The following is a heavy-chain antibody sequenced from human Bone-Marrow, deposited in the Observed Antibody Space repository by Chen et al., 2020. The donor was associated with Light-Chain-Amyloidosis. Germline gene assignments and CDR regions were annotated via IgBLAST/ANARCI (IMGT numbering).Heavy chain of an antibody. J-gene: IGHJ4*02. CDR1: GYTFTNYV. CDR2: ISPYNGYT. Sequence: QVQLVQSGAEVKKPGASVKVSCKASGYTFTNYVIYWVRQAPGQGLEWMGWISPYNGYTNFAQRRHGRVAVTTDPSTNTAYMELRSLRSDDTAVYYCARMEGPYYYDSSGLVYWGQGTLVTVSS. D-gene: IGHD3-22*01. CDR3: ARMEGPYYYDSSGLVY. V-gene: IGHV1-18*04.